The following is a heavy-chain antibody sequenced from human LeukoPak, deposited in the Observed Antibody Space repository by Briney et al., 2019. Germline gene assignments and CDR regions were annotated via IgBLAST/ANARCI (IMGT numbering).Heavy chain of an antibody. D-gene: IGHD3-22*01. V-gene: IGHV3-30-3*01. Sequence: GGSLRLSCAASGFTFSSYAMHWVRQAPGKGLEWVAVISYDGSNKYYADSVKGRFTISRDNSKNTLYLQMNSLRAEDTAVYYCARDPRYYYDSSGYDFYFDYRGQGTLVTVSS. CDR3: ARDPRYYYDSSGYDFYFDY. CDR2: ISYDGSNK. J-gene: IGHJ4*02. CDR1: GFTFSSYA.